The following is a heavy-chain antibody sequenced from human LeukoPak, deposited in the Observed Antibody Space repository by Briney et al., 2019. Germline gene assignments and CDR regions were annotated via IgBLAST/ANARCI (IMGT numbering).Heavy chain of an antibody. J-gene: IGHJ4*02. CDR1: GYTFTSYD. CDR2: MNPNSGNT. Sequence: ASVKFSCKASGYTFTSYDINWVRQATGQGLEWMGWMNPNSGNTGYAQKFQGRVTMTRNTSISTAYMELSSLRSEDTAVYYCARSGYDWYYFDYWGQGTLVTVSS. D-gene: IGHD5-12*01. V-gene: IGHV1-8*01. CDR3: ARSGYDWYYFDY.